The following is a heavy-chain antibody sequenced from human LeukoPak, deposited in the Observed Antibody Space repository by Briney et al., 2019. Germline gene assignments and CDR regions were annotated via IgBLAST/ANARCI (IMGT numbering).Heavy chain of an antibody. V-gene: IGHV3-23*01. CDR1: GFTFSSYA. J-gene: IGHJ3*02. Sequence: PGGSLRLSCAASGFTFSSYAMSWVRQAPGKGLERVSAISGSGGSTYYADSVKGRFTISRDNSKNTLYLQMNSLRAEDTAVYYCAKDVQVSPYISGWYDDAFDIWGQGTMVTVSS. D-gene: IGHD6-19*01. CDR2: ISGSGGST. CDR3: AKDVQVSPYISGWYDDAFDI.